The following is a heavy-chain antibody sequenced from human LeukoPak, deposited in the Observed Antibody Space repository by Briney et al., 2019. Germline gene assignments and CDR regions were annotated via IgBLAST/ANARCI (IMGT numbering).Heavy chain of an antibody. J-gene: IGHJ4*02. V-gene: IGHV4-34*01. CDR1: GGSFSGYY. D-gene: IGHD3-3*01. CDR2: INHSGST. CDR3: ARGQRKTILGVVHLRWGFDY. Sequence: SETLSLTCAVYGGSFSGYYWSWIRQPPGKGLEWIGEINHSGSTNYNPSLKSRVTISVDTSKNQFSLKLSSVTAADTAVYYCARGQRKTILGVVHLRWGFDYWGQGTLVTVSS.